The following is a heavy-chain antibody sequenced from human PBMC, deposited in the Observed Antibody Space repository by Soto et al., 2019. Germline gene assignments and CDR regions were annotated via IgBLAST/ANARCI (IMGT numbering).Heavy chain of an antibody. V-gene: IGHV1-46*01. Sequence: GASVKVSCKASGYTFTSYYMHWVRQAPGQGLEWMGIINPSGGSTSYAQKFQGRVTITADESTSTAYMELSSLRSEDTAVYYCAREGVSHSGSYGGAFDIWGQGTMVTVS. CDR3: AREGVSHSGSYGGAFDI. D-gene: IGHD1-26*01. CDR2: INPSGGST. J-gene: IGHJ3*02. CDR1: GYTFTSYY.